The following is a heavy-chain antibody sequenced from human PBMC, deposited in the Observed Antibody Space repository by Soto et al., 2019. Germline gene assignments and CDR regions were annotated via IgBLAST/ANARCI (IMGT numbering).Heavy chain of an antibody. Sequence: GGSLRLSCAASGFTFSSYAMHWVRQAPGKGLEWVAVISYGGSNKYYADSVKGRFTISRDNSKNTLYLQMNSLRAEDTAVYYCARLVGATDYWGQGTLVTVSS. CDR3: ARLVGATDY. D-gene: IGHD1-26*01. CDR1: GFTFSSYA. CDR2: ISYGGSNK. V-gene: IGHV3-30-3*01. J-gene: IGHJ4*02.